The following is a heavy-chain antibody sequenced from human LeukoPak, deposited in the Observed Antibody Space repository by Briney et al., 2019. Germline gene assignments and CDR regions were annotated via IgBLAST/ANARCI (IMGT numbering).Heavy chain of an antibody. CDR3: AREKTACGGDCYGS. Sequence: GGSLRLSCAASGFTFSVYYMSWVRQAPGEGLELVSYISSSGSTIYYADSVKGRFTISRDDAKNSLYLQMNSLRAEDTAVYYCAREKTACGGDCYGSWGQGTLVTVSS. J-gene: IGHJ4*02. CDR1: GFTFSVYY. CDR2: ISSSGSTI. D-gene: IGHD2-21*01. V-gene: IGHV3-11*04.